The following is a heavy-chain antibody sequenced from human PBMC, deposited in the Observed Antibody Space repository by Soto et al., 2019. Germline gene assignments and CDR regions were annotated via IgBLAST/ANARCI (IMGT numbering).Heavy chain of an antibody. Sequence: QVRLQESGPGLVKPSGTLSLTCGVSGDSIRSDSWWTWVRQSPGKGLEWIGGIFHSGSTNYNPSLKSRVTISVDKSKNEFSLQLTSVTAADTAVYFCARLRYHYETNKNDNRDYGMDVWGPGTTVTVSS. V-gene: IGHV4-4*02. CDR3: ARLRYHYETNKNDNRDYGMDV. J-gene: IGHJ6*02. CDR2: IFHSGST. D-gene: IGHD3-16*01. CDR1: GDSIRSDSW.